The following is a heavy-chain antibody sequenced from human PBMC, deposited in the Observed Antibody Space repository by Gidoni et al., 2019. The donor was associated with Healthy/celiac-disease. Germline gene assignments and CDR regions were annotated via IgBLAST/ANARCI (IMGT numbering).Heavy chain of an antibody. CDR1: GFTFGDYA. J-gene: IGHJ5*02. Sequence: EVQLVESGGGLVQPGRSLRLSCTASGFTFGDYAMSWVRQAPGKGLEWVGFIRSKAYGGTTEYAASVKGRFTISRDDSKSIAYLQMNSLKTEDTAVYYCTRVYLDPNWFDPWGQGTLVTVSS. D-gene: IGHD3-9*01. V-gene: IGHV3-49*04. CDR2: IRSKAYGGTT. CDR3: TRVYLDPNWFDP.